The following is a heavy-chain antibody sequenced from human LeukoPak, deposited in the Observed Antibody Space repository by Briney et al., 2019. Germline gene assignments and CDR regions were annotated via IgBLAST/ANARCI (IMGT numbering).Heavy chain of an antibody. V-gene: IGHV1-18*01. CDR1: GGTFSSYA. Sequence: ASVKVSCKASGGTFSSYAISWVRQAPGQGLEWMGWISAYNGNTNYAQKLQGRVTMTTDTSTSTAYMELRSLRSDDTAVYYCARDHLNPPYDFWSGYIYYYYGMDVWGQGTTVTVSS. J-gene: IGHJ6*02. CDR2: ISAYNGNT. D-gene: IGHD3-3*01. CDR3: ARDHLNPPYDFWSGYIYYYYGMDV.